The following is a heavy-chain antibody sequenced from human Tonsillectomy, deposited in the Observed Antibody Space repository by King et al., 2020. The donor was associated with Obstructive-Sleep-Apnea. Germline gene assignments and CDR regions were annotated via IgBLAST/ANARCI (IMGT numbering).Heavy chain of an antibody. D-gene: IGHD3-22*01. J-gene: IGHJ3*02. CDR2: ITNSGGDT. Sequence: VQLVESGGGLVQPGGSLRLSCVASGFTFSSYAMSWVRQAPGKGLEWVSSITNSGGDTNNVDSVKGRFSISRDNSKNTLYLQMNSLRAEDTAVYYCAKDYHDTSDYYYVPPNFAFDIWGQGTKVTVSS. CDR1: GFTFSSYA. V-gene: IGHV3-23*04. CDR3: AKDYHDTSDYYYVPPNFAFDI.